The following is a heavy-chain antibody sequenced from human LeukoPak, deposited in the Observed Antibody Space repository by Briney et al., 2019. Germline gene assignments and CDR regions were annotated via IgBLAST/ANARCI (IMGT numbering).Heavy chain of an antibody. CDR3: ARALNPLTGTYYFDY. V-gene: IGHV4-4*07. Sequence: SETLSLTCSVSGASINSHYWTWIQQPAGKGLEWVGRIYISGSTNYSPSLKSRVTMSVGTSKNQFSLNLISVTAADTAVYYCARALNPLTGTYYFDYWGQGTLVTVSS. J-gene: IGHJ4*02. CDR2: IYISGST. CDR1: GASINSHY. D-gene: IGHD4/OR15-4a*01.